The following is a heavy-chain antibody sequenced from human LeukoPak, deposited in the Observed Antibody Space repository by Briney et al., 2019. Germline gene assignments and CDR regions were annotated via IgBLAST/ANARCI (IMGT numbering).Heavy chain of an antibody. V-gene: IGHV3-49*03. CDR1: GFTFGDYA. J-gene: IGHJ4*02. CDR2: IRSKAYGGTT. CDR3: TSFDIVVVPADTVFDY. D-gene: IGHD2-2*01. Sequence: GALRLSCTASGFTFGDYAMSWFRQAPGKGREWVGFIRSKAYGGTTEYAASVKGRFTISRDDSKSIAYLQMNSLKTEDTAVYYCTSFDIVVVPADTVFDYWGQGTLVTVSS.